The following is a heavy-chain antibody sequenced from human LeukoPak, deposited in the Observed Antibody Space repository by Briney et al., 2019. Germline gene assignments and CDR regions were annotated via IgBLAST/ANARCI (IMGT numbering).Heavy chain of an antibody. CDR3: ARHYYDRSDSYSFDY. D-gene: IGHD3-22*01. V-gene: IGHV4-59*08. J-gene: IGHJ4*02. Sequence: SETLSLTCTVSGGSISGYYWSWIRQPPGKGLEWIGYIFSSGSTNYNPSLKSRVTISEDTSVNQFSLKLSSVTAADAAVYYCARHYYDRSDSYSFDYWGQGTLVTVSS. CDR1: GGSISGYY. CDR2: IFSSGST.